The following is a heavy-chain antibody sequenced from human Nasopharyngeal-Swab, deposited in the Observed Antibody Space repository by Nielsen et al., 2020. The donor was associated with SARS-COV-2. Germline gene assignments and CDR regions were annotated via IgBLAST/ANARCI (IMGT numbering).Heavy chain of an antibody. Sequence: SETLSLTCTVSGGSISSYYWSWIRQPPGKGLEWIGYIYYSGSTNYNPSLKGRVTISVDTSKNQFSLKLSSVTAADTAVYYCARGGSAVAGTKYYYYYYMDVRGKGTTVTVSS. J-gene: IGHJ6*03. CDR3: ARGGSAVAGTKYYYYYYMDV. V-gene: IGHV4-59*12. CDR1: GGSISSYY. D-gene: IGHD6-19*01. CDR2: IYYSGST.